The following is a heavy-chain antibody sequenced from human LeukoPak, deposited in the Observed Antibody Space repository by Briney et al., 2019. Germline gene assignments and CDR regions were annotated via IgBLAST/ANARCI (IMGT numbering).Heavy chain of an antibody. Sequence: ASVKVSCKASGYTFTSYYMHWVRQAPGPGLEWMGIINPSGGSTSYAQKFQGGVTMTRDTSTSTVYMELSSLRSEDTAVYYCARESLFGEGKKQWLPWYGYWGQGTLVTVSS. V-gene: IGHV1-46*01. CDR2: INPSGGST. J-gene: IGHJ4*02. D-gene: IGHD6-19*01. CDR3: ARESLFGEGKKQWLPWYGY. CDR1: GYTFTSYY.